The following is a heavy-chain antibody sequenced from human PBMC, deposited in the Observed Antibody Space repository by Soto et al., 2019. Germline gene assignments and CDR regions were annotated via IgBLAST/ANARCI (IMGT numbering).Heavy chain of an antibody. V-gene: IGHV3-23*01. D-gene: IGHD3-3*01. J-gene: IGHJ4*02. Sequence: PGGSLRLSCAASGFTFSSYAMSWVRQAPGKGLEWVSAISGSGGSTYYADSVKGRFTISRDNSKNTLYLQMNSLRAEDTAVYYCAKEREQLLYYDFWSGYSEFDYWGQGTLVTVSS. CDR2: ISGSGGST. CDR1: GFTFSSYA. CDR3: AKEREQLLYYDFWSGYSEFDY.